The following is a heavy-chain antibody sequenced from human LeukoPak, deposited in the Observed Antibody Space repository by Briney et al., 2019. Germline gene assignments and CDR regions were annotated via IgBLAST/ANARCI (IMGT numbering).Heavy chain of an antibody. D-gene: IGHD2-2*02. CDR1: GGSISGYY. Sequence: SETLSLTCTVSGGSISGYYWSWVRQPPGKGLEWIGYIYYSGSTNYNPSLKSRVTISVDTSKNQFSLKLSSVTAADTAVYYCARVSSCYNCYYYGMDVWGQGTTVTVSS. CDR2: IYYSGST. V-gene: IGHV4-59*01. J-gene: IGHJ6*02. CDR3: ARVSSCYNCYYYGMDV.